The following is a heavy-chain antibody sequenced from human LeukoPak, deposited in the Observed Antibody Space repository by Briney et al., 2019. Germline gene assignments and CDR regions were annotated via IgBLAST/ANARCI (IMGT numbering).Heavy chain of an antibody. CDR1: GFTFSNYA. D-gene: IGHD3-10*01. CDR3: ANSRGYGSGNL. J-gene: IGHJ1*01. Sequence: PGGSLRLSCAASGFTFSNYAMSWVRQAPGKGLEWISAVSGSGDRTYYAGSVKGRFTISRDNSKNIVYLRMNSLRAEDTAVYFCANSRGYGSGNLWGRGTLVTVSS. V-gene: IGHV3-23*01. CDR2: VSGSGDRT.